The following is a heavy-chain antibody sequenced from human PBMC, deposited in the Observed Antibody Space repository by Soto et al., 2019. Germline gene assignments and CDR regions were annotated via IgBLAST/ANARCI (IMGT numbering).Heavy chain of an antibody. Sequence: EVQLVESGGDLVQPGGSLRLSCAASGFSFSGHWMHWVRQVPGKGLEWVSRINTDGGSSAYADSVKGRFTISRDNAKNTLYLQMNCLRAEDTAVYYCAREAGYCSRPSCYRRAFDTWGQGTTVTVSS. D-gene: IGHD2-2*01. J-gene: IGHJ3*02. V-gene: IGHV3-74*03. CDR2: INTDGGSS. CDR1: GFSFSGHW. CDR3: AREAGYCSRPSCYRRAFDT.